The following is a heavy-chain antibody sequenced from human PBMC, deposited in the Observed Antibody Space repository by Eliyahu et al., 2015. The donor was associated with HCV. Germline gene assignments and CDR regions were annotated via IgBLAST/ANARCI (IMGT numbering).Heavy chain of an antibody. CDR1: GXSIXSYX. D-gene: IGHD3-9*01. J-gene: IGHJ4*02. V-gene: IGHV4-59*08. CDR2: IYYSGST. Sequence: XVQLQESGPGLVKPSETLSLTCXVSGXSIXSYXWSWIRQPPGKGLEWIGYIYYSGSTNYNPSLKSRVTISVDTSKNQFSLKLSSVTAADTAVXYCARWYYDILTGYSLENYFDYWGQGTLVTVSS. CDR3: ARWYYDILTGYSLENYFDY.